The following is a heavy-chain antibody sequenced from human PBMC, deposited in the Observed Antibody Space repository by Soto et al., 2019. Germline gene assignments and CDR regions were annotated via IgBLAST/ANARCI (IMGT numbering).Heavy chain of an antibody. CDR2: IYYSGST. CDR1: GGSISSGDYY. D-gene: IGHD3-10*01. CDR3: ASGPYGSGSYYYNWFDP. Sequence: TLSLTCTVSGGSISSGDYYWSWIRQPPGKGLEWIGYIYYSGSTYYNPSLKSRVTISVDTSKNQFSLKLSSVTAADTAVYYCASGPYGSGSYYYNWFDPWGQGTLVTVSS. J-gene: IGHJ5*02. V-gene: IGHV4-30-4*01.